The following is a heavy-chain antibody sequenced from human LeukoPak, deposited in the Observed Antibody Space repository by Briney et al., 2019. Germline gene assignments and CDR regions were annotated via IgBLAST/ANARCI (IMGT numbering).Heavy chain of an antibody. J-gene: IGHJ5*02. CDR1: GGSFSGYY. Sequence: SETLSLTCAVYGGSFSGYYWSWIRQPPGKGLEWIGEINHSGSTNYNPSLKSRVTISVDTSKNQFSLKLSSVTAADTAVYYCARGGDFWSGINWFDPWGQGTLVTVSS. D-gene: IGHD3-3*01. CDR3: ARGGDFWSGINWFDP. CDR2: INHSGST. V-gene: IGHV4-34*01.